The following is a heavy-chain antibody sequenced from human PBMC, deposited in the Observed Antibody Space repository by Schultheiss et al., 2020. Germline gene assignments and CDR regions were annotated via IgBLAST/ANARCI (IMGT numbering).Heavy chain of an antibody. D-gene: IGHD6-13*01. V-gene: IGHV3-11*04. CDR1: GFTFSDYY. Sequence: GGSLRLSCAASGFTFSDYYMSWIRQAPGKGLEWVSYISSSGSTIYYADSVKGRFTISRDNAKNSLYLQMNSLRAEDTAVYYCASEQQLEGDYYYYYGMDVWGQGTTVTVSS. CDR3: ASEQQLEGDYYYYYGMDV. CDR2: ISSSGSTI. J-gene: IGHJ6*02.